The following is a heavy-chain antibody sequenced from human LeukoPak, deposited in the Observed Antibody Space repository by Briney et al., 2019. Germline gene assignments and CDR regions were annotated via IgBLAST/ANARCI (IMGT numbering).Heavy chain of an antibody. CDR1: GGSISSDH. CDR3: ATYKTNGSGRGS. V-gene: IGHV4-59*01. D-gene: IGHD3-10*01. CDR2: INYNGNP. Sequence: SETLSLTCTVSGGSISSDHWSWIRQPPGKGLEWIGYINYNGNPKYNPSLKSRVTILVDTSKNQFSLKVTSVTAADTAVYYCATYKTNGSGRGSWGQGTLVTVSS. J-gene: IGHJ5*02.